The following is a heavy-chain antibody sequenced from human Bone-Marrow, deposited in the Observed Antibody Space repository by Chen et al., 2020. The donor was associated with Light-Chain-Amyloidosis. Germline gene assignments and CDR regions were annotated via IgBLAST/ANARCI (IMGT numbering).Heavy chain of an antibody. Sequence: EVQLVESGGGLLQRGGSLRLSCAASGFAFSSYAMSWVRQAPGKGLEWVATLRGGGGIRYYGDSVKVRFSISRVNSKSALLVKMNSVGAEDTAVYYCAKDRSYDDILPGYPADAFDIWGQGTMVTVSS. V-gene: IGHV3-23*02. D-gene: IGHD3-9*01. CDR3: AKDRSYDDILPGYPADAFDI. CDR2: LRGGGGIR. J-gene: IGHJ3*02. CDR1: GFAFSSYA.